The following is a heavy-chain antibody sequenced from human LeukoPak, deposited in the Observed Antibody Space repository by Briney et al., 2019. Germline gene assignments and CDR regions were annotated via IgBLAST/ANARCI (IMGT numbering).Heavy chain of an antibody. CDR3: ANIWRVRLLPNTSDY. J-gene: IGHJ4*02. V-gene: IGHV3-23*01. Sequence: GGSLRLSCAASGFTFSSYAMSWVRQAPGKGLEWVSAISGSGGSTYYADSVKGRFTISRDNSKNTLYLQMNSLRAEDTAVYYSANIWRVRLLPNTSDYWGQGTLVTVSS. CDR1: GFTFSSYA. D-gene: IGHD2-15*01. CDR2: ISGSGGST.